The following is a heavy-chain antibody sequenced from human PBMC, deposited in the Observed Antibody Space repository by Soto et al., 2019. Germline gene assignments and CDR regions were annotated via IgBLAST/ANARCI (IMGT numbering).Heavy chain of an antibody. CDR2: ISWNSGSI. CDR3: AKDGLLWFGELLGAFDI. V-gene: IGHV3-9*01. Sequence: GGSLRLSCAASGFTFDDYAMHWVRQAPGKGLEWVSGISWNSGSIGYADSVKGRFTISRDNAKNSLYLQMNSLRAEDTALYYCAKDGLLWFGELLGAFDIWGQGTMVTVSS. D-gene: IGHD3-10*01. CDR1: GFTFDDYA. J-gene: IGHJ3*02.